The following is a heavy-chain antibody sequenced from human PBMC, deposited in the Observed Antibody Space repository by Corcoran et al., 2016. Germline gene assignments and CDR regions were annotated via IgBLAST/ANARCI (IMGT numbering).Heavy chain of an antibody. CDR2: IYYSGST. D-gene: IGHD3-10*01. V-gene: IGHV4-31*03. CDR1: GGSISSGGYY. Sequence: QVQLQESGPGLVKPSQTLSLTCTVSGGSISSGGYYWNWIRQHPGKGLEWIGYIYYSGSTYYNPSLKSRVTISVDKSKNQFSLKLSSVTAADTAVYYCASVGGWVVRGVISKIDYWGQGTLVTVSS. CDR3: ASVGGWVVRGVISKIDY. J-gene: IGHJ4*02.